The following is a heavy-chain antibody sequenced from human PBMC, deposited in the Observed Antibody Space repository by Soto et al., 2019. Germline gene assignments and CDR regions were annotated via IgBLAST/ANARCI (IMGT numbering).Heavy chain of an antibody. CDR2: VYYSGGA. D-gene: IGHD1-26*01. J-gene: IGHJ4*02. CDR1: GGSIRGSPYY. CDR3: TRRPVYSGNRESDS. Sequence: LSLTCTVSGGSIRGSPYYWGWIRQSPGKGLEWIGSVYYSGGANSNPSLGSRVTISVDTSRNQFSLKLFYVTAADTAVYYCTRRPVYSGNRESDSWGQGTLVTV. V-gene: IGHV4-39*01.